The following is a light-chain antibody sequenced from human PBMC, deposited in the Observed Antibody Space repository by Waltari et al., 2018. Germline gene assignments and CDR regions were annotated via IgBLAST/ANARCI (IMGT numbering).Light chain of an antibody. CDR3: QNHERLPAT. CDR2: AAS. CDR1: QSISKY. V-gene: IGKV3-20*01. J-gene: IGKJ1*01. Sequence: VLTQSPGTLSLSPGETATLSCRASQSISKYLVWYQQRPGHAPRLLIYAASTRSTGVPDXXXXSXXGXXXTXTISRXEPEXXXXXXXQNHERLPATFGQGTKVEIK.